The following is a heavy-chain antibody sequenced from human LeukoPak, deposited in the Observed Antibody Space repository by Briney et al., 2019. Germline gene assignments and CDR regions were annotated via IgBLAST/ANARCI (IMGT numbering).Heavy chain of an antibody. V-gene: IGHV3-48*03. J-gene: IGHJ4*02. D-gene: IGHD3-22*01. Sequence: PGGSLRLSCAASGFTFSSYEMNWVRQAPGKGLEWVSYISSSGSTIYYADSVKGRFTISRDNAKNSLYLQMNSLRAEDTAVYYCTGFDYYDSSGYSPFDYWGQGTLVTVSS. CDR2: ISSSGSTI. CDR3: TGFDYYDSSGYSPFDY. CDR1: GFTFSSYE.